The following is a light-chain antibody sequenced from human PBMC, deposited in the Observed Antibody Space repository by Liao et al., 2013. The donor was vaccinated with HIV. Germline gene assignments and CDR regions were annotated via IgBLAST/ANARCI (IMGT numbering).Light chain of an antibody. V-gene: IGLV3-21*01. CDR1: NIGSKS. J-gene: IGLJ2*01. CDR2: YDS. CDR3: QAWDSSTVV. Sequence: SYELTQPPSVSVAPGKTARITCGGNNIGSKSVHWYQQKPGQAPVLVIYYDSDRPSGIPERVSGSNSGNTATLTISGTQAMDEADYYCQAWDSSTVVFGGGTKLTVL.